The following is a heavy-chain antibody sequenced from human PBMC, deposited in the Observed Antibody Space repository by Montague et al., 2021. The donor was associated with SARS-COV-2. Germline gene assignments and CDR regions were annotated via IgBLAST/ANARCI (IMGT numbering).Heavy chain of an antibody. CDR1: GFTFSSYW. CDR3: ARLVVVAATPY. V-gene: IGHV3-7*03. CDR2: IKQDGSEK. J-gene: IGHJ4*02. D-gene: IGHD2-15*01. Sequence: SLRLSCAASGFTFSSYWMSWVRQAPGKGLEWVANIKQDGSEKYYVDSVEGRFTISRDNAKNSLSLQMNSLRAEDTAVYYSARLVVVAATPYWGQGTLVTVSS.